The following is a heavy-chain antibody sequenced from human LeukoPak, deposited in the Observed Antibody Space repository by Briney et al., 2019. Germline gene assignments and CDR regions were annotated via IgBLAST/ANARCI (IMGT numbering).Heavy chain of an antibody. CDR2: ISGSGSAI. Sequence: GGSLRLSCAASGFTFSDHYMYWIRQAPGKGLEWVSYISGSGSAIKYGDSVKGRFIISRDNAKNSLYLQMNSLRAEDSAVYYCARVPLHVYSSGYYYYHMDVWGKGTTVTVSS. D-gene: IGHD4-11*01. CDR3: ARVPLHVYSSGYYYYHMDV. J-gene: IGHJ6*03. V-gene: IGHV3-11*04. CDR1: GFTFSDHY.